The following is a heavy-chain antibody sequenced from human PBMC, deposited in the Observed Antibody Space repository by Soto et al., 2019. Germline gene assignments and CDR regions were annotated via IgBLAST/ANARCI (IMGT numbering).Heavy chain of an antibody. CDR1: GFTFSSSA. CDR2: ISGSGGST. V-gene: IGHV3-23*01. CDR3: TLQLSGPY. J-gene: IGHJ4*02. D-gene: IGHD1-1*01. Sequence: EVQLLESGGGLVQPGGSLRLSCAASGFTFSSSAMSWVRQAPGKGLEWVSTISGSGGSTYYADSVKGRFTVSRDNSQNTLYLQMNSLRAEDTALYYCTLQLSGPYWSQGTLVTVSS.